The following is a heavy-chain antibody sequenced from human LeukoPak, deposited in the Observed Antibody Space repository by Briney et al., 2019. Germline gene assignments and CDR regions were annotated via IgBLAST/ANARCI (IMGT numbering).Heavy chain of an antibody. CDR3: AKASPGYSSSWSRWDYFDY. V-gene: IGHV3-43D*03. CDR2: ISWDGDNV. CDR1: GFTFDDYA. D-gene: IGHD6-13*01. J-gene: IGHJ4*02. Sequence: GGSLRLSCVASGFTFDDYAMHWVRQAPGKGLEWVSLISWDGDNVHYVDSVQGRFTISRDNSKNSLYLQMSSLRAEDTALYYCAKASPGYSSSWSRWDYFDYWGQGTLVTVSS.